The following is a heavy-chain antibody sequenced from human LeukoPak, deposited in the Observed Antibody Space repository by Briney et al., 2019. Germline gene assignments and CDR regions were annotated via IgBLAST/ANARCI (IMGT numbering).Heavy chain of an antibody. J-gene: IGHJ4*02. V-gene: IGHV3-21*01. D-gene: IGHD1-26*01. Sequence: PGGSLRLSCAASGFTFSSYSMNWVRQAPGKGLEWVSSISSSSSYIYYADSVKGRFTISRGNAKNSLYLQMNSLRAEDTAVYYCASAVGATTRNYWGQGTLVTVSS. CDR3: ASAVGATTRNY. CDR2: ISSSSSYI. CDR1: GFTFSSYS.